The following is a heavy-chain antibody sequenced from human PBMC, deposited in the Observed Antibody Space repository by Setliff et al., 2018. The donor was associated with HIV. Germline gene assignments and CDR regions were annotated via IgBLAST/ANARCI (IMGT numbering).Heavy chain of an antibody. Sequence: AETMALTCSVSGVSVNDYYWSWIRQTAGKGLEWIGRLYSGGTTNYNPSLKSRLTMSVDTSNNKFSLKLNSVTAADTAVYYCARDRDRRDSTFVRFDYWGQGILVTVTS. J-gene: IGHJ4*02. CDR1: GVSVNDYY. V-gene: IGHV4-4*07. CDR3: ARDRDRRDSTFVRFDY. D-gene: IGHD2-2*01. CDR2: LYSGGTT.